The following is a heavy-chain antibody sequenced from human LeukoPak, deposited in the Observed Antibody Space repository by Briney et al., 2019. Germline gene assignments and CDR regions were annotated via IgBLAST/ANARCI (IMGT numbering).Heavy chain of an antibody. CDR2: ISDNGGGP. CDR1: GFTFTTYA. V-gene: IGHV3-23*01. D-gene: IGHD3/OR15-3a*01. Sequence: GGSLRLSCAASGFTFTTYAMSWVRQAPGEGLEWVAGISDNGGGPYYADSLKGRFTISRDNSKNILYLQMNSLRAEDTAVYYCAKEIGRLGVPLYDYWGRGTLVTASS. CDR3: AKEIGRLGVPLYDY. J-gene: IGHJ4*02.